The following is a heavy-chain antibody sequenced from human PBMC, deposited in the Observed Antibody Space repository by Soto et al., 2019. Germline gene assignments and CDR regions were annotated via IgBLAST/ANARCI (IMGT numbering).Heavy chain of an antibody. CDR2: ISAYNGNT. V-gene: IGHV1-18*01. D-gene: IGHD6-13*01. J-gene: IGHJ4*02. Sequence: GASVKVSCKASGYTFTSYGISWVRQAPGQGLEWMGWISAYNGNTNYARKLQGRVTMTTDTSTSTAYMELRSLRSDDTAVYYCAKDRRWYSSSWRKNPFDYWGQGTLVTVSS. CDR3: AKDRRWYSSSWRKNPFDY. CDR1: GYTFTSYG.